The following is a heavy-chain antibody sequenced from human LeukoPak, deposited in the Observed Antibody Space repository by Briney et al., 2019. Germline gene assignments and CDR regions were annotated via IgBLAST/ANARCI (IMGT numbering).Heavy chain of an antibody. Sequence: ASVKVSCKASGGTFSSYAISWVRQAPGQGLEWMGWISAYNGNTNYAQKLQGRVTMTTDTSTSTAYMELRSLRSDDTAVYYCARVGGIAVAGTSRRAFDIWGQGTMVTVSS. CDR2: ISAYNGNT. CDR1: GGTFSSYA. J-gene: IGHJ3*02. CDR3: ARVGGIAVAGTSRRAFDI. V-gene: IGHV1-18*01. D-gene: IGHD6-19*01.